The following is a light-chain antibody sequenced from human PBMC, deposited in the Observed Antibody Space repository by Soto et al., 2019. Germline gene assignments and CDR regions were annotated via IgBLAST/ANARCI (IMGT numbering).Light chain of an antibody. V-gene: IGKV3-15*01. CDR3: QQYNEWPPFT. Sequence: EIVITQSPATLSVSPGERATISCRASQSVRSNLAWYQQKPGQPPRLVIYAASTRATGIPDRFSGSVSGTEFTLPISSLQSQDFAAYYCQQYNEWPPFTFGQGTRLEIK. CDR1: QSVRSN. CDR2: AAS. J-gene: IGKJ5*01.